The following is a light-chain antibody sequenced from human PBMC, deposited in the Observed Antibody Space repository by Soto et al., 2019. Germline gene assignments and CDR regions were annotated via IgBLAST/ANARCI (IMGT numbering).Light chain of an antibody. Sequence: DVQMTQSPSSLSDSVGDSVTIAFRASQPIGNYLNWYQQKAGEAPKVLIFAASSLRSGVPSRFSGSGYGTDFTLTIHNLQPEDSATYDGQQNHAVPLTVGQWTRREIK. CDR3: QQNHAVPLT. CDR2: AAS. V-gene: IGKV1-39*01. J-gene: IGKJ5*01. CDR1: QPIGNY.